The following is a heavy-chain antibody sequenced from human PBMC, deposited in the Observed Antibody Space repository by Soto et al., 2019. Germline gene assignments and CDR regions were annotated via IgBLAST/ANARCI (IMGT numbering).Heavy chain of an antibody. CDR2: IHYSGTT. CDR1: GASINSGDSY. Sequence: TLSLTCSVSGASINSGDSYLTWIRQPPGKGLEWIGYIHYSGTTYYNPSLKSRVTISVDTSKNQFSLKLSSVTAAATAVYCCGRGLISGYSLYAAFDIWGQGPMVTVSS. D-gene: IGHD3-22*01. V-gene: IGHV4-30-4*01. CDR3: GRGLISGYSLYAAFDI. J-gene: IGHJ3*02.